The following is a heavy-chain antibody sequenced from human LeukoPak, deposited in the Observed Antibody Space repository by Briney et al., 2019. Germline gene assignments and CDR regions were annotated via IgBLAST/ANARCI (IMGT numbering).Heavy chain of an antibody. J-gene: IGHJ5*02. CDR1: GGSISSGGYS. Sequence: SETLSLTCAVSGGSISSGGYSWSWIRQPPGKGLEWIGYIYYSGSTYYNPSLKSRVTISVDTSKNRFSLKLSSVTAADTAVYYCAREVSDYYDSSGYSWFDPWGQGTLVTVSS. V-gene: IGHV4-30-4*07. CDR2: IYYSGST. CDR3: AREVSDYYDSSGYSWFDP. D-gene: IGHD3-22*01.